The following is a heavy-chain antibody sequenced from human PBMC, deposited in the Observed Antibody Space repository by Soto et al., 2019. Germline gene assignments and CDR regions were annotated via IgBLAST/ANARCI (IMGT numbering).Heavy chain of an antibody. CDR2: ISAYNGNT. D-gene: IGHD6-19*01. V-gene: IGHV1-18*04. CDR3: ASLPNVAGVAY. Sequence: SVKVSCGASGYTFTSYGISWVRQAPGQGLEWMGWISAYNGNTNYAQKLQGRVTMTTDTSTSTAYMELRSLRSDDTAVYYCASLPNVAGVAYWGQGTLVSVSS. J-gene: IGHJ4*02. CDR1: GYTFTSYG.